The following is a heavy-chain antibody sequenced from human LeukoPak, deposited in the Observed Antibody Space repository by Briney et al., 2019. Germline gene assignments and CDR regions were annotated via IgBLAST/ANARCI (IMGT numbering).Heavy chain of an antibody. CDR2: IYYSGDT. J-gene: IGHJ4*02. CDR3: ARQFRGSSSWYLFGSPFDY. V-gene: IGHV4-59*08. Sequence: SETLSLTCSISGDSISTYYWSWIRQTPGKRLEWIGYIYYSGDTNYNPSLKSRVTISVDTSKNQFSLKLSSVTAADTAVYYCARQFRGSSSWYLFGSPFDYWGQGTLVTVSS. D-gene: IGHD6-13*01. CDR1: GDSISTYY.